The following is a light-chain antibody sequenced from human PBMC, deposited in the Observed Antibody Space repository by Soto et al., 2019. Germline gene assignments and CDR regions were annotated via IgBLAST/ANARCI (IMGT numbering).Light chain of an antibody. CDR3: LLSYSGARPHV. CDR2: DTS. CDR1: TGAVTSTHY. V-gene: IGLV7-46*01. J-gene: IGLJ1*01. Sequence: QAVVTQEPSLTVSPGGTVTLTCGSSTGAVTSTHYPYWFQQKPGQAPRTLIYDTSNKYSWTPSRFSGSLLGGKAALTISGAQPEDEAEYYCLLSYSGARPHVFGSGTKVTVL.